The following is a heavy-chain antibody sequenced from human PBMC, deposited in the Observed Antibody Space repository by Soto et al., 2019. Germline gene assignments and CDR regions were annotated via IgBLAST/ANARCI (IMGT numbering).Heavy chain of an antibody. CDR2: IYHSGIT. Sequence: SETLSLTCAVFGGSVSSETHFWSWIRQPPGKGLEWIGYIYHSGITNSNPSLKGRLTISVDKSTNHFSLSLASVTAADTAIYYCARDDMSGTYYFDSWGQGTRVTV. CDR3: ARDDMSGTYYFDS. CDR1: GGSVSSETHF. V-gene: IGHV4-61*03. D-gene: IGHD1-26*01. J-gene: IGHJ4*02.